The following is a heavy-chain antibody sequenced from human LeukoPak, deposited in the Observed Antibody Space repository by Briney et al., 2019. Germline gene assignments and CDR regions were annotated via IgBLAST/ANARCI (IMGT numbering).Heavy chain of an antibody. CDR3: ASAGLTYGSGSYFVY. J-gene: IGHJ4*02. CDR1: GFTFDDYG. V-gene: IGHV3-20*04. D-gene: IGHD3-10*01. Sequence: RPGGSLRLSCAASGFTFDDYGMSWVRQAPGKGLEWVSGINWNGGSTGYADSVKGRFTISRDNAKNSVYLQMNSLRAEDTALYYCASAGLTYGSGSYFVYWGQGTLVTVSS. CDR2: INWNGGST.